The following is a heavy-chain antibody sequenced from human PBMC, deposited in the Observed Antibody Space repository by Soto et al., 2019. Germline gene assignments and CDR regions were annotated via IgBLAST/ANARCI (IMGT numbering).Heavy chain of an antibody. Sequence: SETLSLTCTVSGGSISSSSYYWGWIRQPPGKGLEWIGSIYYSGSTYYNPSLKGRVTISVDTSKSQFSLKLGSVTAADTAVYYCAREGYNWNDRVSGGGSWFPPVDYWGQGTLVTVSS. CDR1: GGSISSSSYY. V-gene: IGHV4-39*02. CDR3: AREGYNWNDRVSGGGSWFPPVDY. D-gene: IGHD1-20*01. CDR2: IYYSGST. J-gene: IGHJ4*02.